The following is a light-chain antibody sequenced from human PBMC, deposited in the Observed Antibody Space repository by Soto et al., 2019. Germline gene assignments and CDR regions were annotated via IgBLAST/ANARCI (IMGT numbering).Light chain of an antibody. V-gene: IGKV1-6*01. CDR3: QQSYRFPKT. Sequence: AIQVTQSPSSLSASVGDRVTITCRTSQGIRSALGWYQQKPGKVPKLLIYAASTLQSGVPSRFSGSGSGRDFTLTIISLQPEDFATYYCQQSYRFPKTFGRGTKVDIK. CDR2: AAS. J-gene: IGKJ1*01. CDR1: QGIRSA.